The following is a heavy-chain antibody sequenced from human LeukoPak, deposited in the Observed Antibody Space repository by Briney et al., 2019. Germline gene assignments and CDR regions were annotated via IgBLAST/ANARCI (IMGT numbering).Heavy chain of an antibody. V-gene: IGHV3-23*01. CDR3: AKCGTTCYANAFYI. Sequence: GGSLRLSCAASGFTFSSYAMTWVRQAPGKGLEWVSAISRSGGDTEYADSVKGRFTISRDNSKNTLYMQMNSLRAEDAAVYYCAKCGTTCYANAFYIWGEGTMVTVSS. CDR2: ISRSGGDT. J-gene: IGHJ3*02. CDR1: GFTFSSYA. D-gene: IGHD2-2*01.